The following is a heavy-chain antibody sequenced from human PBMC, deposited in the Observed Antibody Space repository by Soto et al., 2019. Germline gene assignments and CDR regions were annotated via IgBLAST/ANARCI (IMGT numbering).Heavy chain of an antibody. D-gene: IGHD2-2*01. V-gene: IGHV3-7*01. CDR3: VMNAR. CDR2: INPDGSGE. J-gene: IGHJ4*02. Sequence: GGSLRLSCAASGLNFRRSWMSWVRQAPGEGLEWVANINPDGSGEDSVDSVKGRFTISRDNTKNSLYLQMNSLRVEDTAVYYCVMNARWGQGTLVTVSS. CDR1: GLNFRRSW.